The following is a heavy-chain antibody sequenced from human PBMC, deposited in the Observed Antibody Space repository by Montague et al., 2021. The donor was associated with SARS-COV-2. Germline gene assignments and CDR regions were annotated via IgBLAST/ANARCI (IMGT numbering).Heavy chain of an antibody. J-gene: IGHJ6*02. Sequence: SETLSLTCTVSGGSISSYYWSWIRQPPGKGLEWIGYIYYSGSTNYNPSLKSRVTISVDTSKNQFSLKLNSVTAADTAVYYCARERILCFRNLAPYYYVMDVGGQGTRSPVSS. CDR3: ARERILCFRNLAPYYYVMDV. V-gene: IGHV4-59*01. D-gene: IGHD3-10*02. CDR1: GGSISSYY. CDR2: IYYSGST.